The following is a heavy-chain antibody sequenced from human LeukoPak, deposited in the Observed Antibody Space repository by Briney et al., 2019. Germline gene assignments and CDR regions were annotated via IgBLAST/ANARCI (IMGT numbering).Heavy chain of an antibody. J-gene: IGHJ4*02. V-gene: IGHV3-30*18. D-gene: IGHD2-8*01. CDR3: AKDHIVLMVYASYYFDY. Sequence: PGGSLRLSCAASGFTFSSYGMHWVRQAPGKGLEWVAVISYDGSNKYYADSVKGRFTISRDNSKNTLYLQMNSLRAEDTAVYYCAKDHIVLMVYASYYFDYWGQGTLVTVSS. CDR1: GFTFSSYG. CDR2: ISYDGSNK.